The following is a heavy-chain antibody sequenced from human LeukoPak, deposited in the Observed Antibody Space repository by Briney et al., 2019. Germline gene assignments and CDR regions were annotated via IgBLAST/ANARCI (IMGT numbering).Heavy chain of an antibody. D-gene: IGHD1-14*01. CDR2: IIPSFGTT. CDR1: GGTFSSFV. J-gene: IGHJ2*01. V-gene: IGHV1-69*05. Sequence: SVKVSCKASGGTFSSFVINWLRQAPGQGLEWVGGIIPSFGTTNHAQRFRERVTISTDDSTGTAYMEMRSLTSEDTATYYCASGFCTGSTCYHYWYFDLWGRGTLVTVSA. CDR3: ASGFCTGSTCYHYWYFDL.